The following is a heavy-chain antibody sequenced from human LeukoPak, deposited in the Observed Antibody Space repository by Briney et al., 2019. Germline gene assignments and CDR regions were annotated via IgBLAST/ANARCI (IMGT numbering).Heavy chain of an antibody. CDR1: GFSFSNYA. CDR3: AKDLSSGTGRGFDY. V-gene: IGHV3-23*01. J-gene: IGHJ4*02. CDR2: IRGSGDPA. D-gene: IGHD3/OR15-3a*01. Sequence: GGSLRLSCAASGFSFSNYAMSWVRQAPNKGLEWVSGIRGSGDPAYYAESVKGRFTIQRDNSKNTLYLNMNSLRAEDTALYYCAKDLSSGTGRGFDYWGQGTLVSVSS.